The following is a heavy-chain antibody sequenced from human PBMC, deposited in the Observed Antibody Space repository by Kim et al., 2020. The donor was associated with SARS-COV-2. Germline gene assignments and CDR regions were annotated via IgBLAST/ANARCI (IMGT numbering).Heavy chain of an antibody. V-gene: IGHV3-23*03. CDR1: GFVFSSYS. D-gene: IGHD2-2*01. Sequence: GGSLRLSCAASGFVFSSYSMSWVRQTPGKGLEWVALIRPGGLPTYSDSPQVRFVVSRDNSKISLPLQRNTLTAEDSARYFCAAEYTSFGQPHYSFWGQGVLVTVSS. CDR2: IRPGGLP. CDR3: AAEYTSFGQPHYSF. J-gene: IGHJ4*01.